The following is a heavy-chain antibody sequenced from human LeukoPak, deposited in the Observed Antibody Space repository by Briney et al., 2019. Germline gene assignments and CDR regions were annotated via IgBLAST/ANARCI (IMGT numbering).Heavy chain of an antibody. V-gene: IGHV3-30*04. D-gene: IGHD2-2*01. J-gene: IGHJ6*04. CDR3: ARDDLVVVPAAKDYYYYGMDV. Sequence: PGRSLRLSCAASGFTFSSNAMHWVRQAPGKGLEWVAVISYDGSNKYYADSVKGRFTISRDNSKNTLYLQMNSLRAEDTAVYYCARDDLVVVPAAKDYYYYGMDVWGKGTTVTVSS. CDR1: GFTFSSNA. CDR2: ISYDGSNK.